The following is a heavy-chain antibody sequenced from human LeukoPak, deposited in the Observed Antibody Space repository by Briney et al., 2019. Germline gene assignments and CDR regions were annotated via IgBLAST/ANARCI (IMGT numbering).Heavy chain of an antibody. CDR1: GGSISSYY. D-gene: IGHD3-10*01. Sequence: PSETLSLTCTVSGGSISSYYWSWMRQPAGKGLEWIGRIYTSGSTNYNPSLKSRVTMSVDTSKNQFSQKLTSVTGADAAVYYCARRRFGEFYDWGQGTLVTASS. V-gene: IGHV4-4*07. J-gene: IGHJ4*02. CDR3: ARRRFGEFYD. CDR2: IYTSGST.